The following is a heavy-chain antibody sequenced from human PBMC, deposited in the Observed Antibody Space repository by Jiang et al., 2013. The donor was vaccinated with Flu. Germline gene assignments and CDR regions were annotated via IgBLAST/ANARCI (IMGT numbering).Heavy chain of an antibody. D-gene: IGHD6-19*01. J-gene: IGHJ6*02. CDR1: GFTFTSSA. CDR3: AADTQFVQWLVRSYYGMDV. CDR2: IVVGSGNT. Sequence: EVKKPGTSVKVSCKASGFTFTSSAMQWVRQARGQRLEWIGWIVVGSGNTNYAQKFQERVTITRDMSTSTAYMELSSLRSEDTAVYYCAADTQFVQWLVRSYYGMDVWGQGTTVTVSS. V-gene: IGHV1-58*02.